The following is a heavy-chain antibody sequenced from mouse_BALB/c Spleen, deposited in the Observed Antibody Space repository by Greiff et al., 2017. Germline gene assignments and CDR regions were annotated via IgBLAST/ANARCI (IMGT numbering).Heavy chain of an antibody. Sequence: EVKVVESGGGLVKPGGSLKLSCAASGFTFSSYTMSWVRQTPEKRLEWVATISSGGSYTYYPDSVKGRFTISRDNAKNTLYLQMSSLKSEDTAMYYCTRRLDYGSSLDYWGQGTTLTVSS. CDR2: ISSGGSYT. CDR1: GFTFSSYT. D-gene: IGHD1-1*01. V-gene: IGHV5-6-4*01. J-gene: IGHJ2*01. CDR3: TRRLDYGSSLDY.